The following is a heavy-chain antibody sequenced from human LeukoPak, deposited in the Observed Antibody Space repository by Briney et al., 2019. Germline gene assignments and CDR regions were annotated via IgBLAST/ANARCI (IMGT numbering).Heavy chain of an antibody. V-gene: IGHV4-30-2*01. CDR2: IYHSGST. D-gene: IGHD2-21*02. CDR1: GGSISSGGYS. Sequence: SETLSLTCAVSGGSISSGGYSWSWIRQPPGRGLEWIGYIYHSGSTNYNPSLKSRVTISVDTSKNQFSLKLSSVTAADTAVYYCARGAGADCGGDCPRGYYYGMDVWGQGTTVTVSS. J-gene: IGHJ6*02. CDR3: ARGAGADCGGDCPRGYYYGMDV.